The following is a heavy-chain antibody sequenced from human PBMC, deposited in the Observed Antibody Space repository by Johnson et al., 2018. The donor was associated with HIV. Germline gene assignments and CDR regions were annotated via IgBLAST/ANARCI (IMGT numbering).Heavy chain of an antibody. CDR1: GFTLSSYA. CDR2: ISYDGSNK. D-gene: IGHD2-21*01. J-gene: IGHJ3*02. V-gene: IGHV3-30-3*01. CDR3: ARPRRLFEGHDAFDI. Sequence: QVQLVESGGGVVQPGRSLRLSCAASGFTLSSYAMHWVRQAPGKGLEWVAVISYDGSNKYYADSVKGRFTISRDNSKNTLYLQMNSLRAEDTAVYYCARPRRLFEGHDAFDIWGQGTMVTVSS.